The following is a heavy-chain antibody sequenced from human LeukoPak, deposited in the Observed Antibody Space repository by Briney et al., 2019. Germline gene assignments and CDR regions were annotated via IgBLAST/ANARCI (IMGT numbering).Heavy chain of an antibody. CDR2: IYYSGST. CDR3: ARGPNYSDSSGCYFDY. V-gene: IGHV4-34*01. D-gene: IGHD3-22*01. CDR1: GGSFSGYY. Sequence: SETLSLTCAVYGGSFSGYYWSWIRQPPGKGLEWIGSIYYSGSTYYNPSLKSRVTISVDTSKNQFSLKLSSVTAADTAVYYCARGPNYSDSSGCYFDYWGQGTLVTVSS. J-gene: IGHJ4*02.